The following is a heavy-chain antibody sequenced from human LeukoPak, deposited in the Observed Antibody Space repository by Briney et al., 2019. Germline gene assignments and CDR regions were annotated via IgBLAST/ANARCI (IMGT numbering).Heavy chain of an antibody. D-gene: IGHD6-13*01. CDR1: GVSISGFY. CDR3: ARSLYRSSWSL. J-gene: IGHJ4*02. CDR2: IYYSGST. V-gene: IGHV4-59*01. Sequence: SETLSLTCTVSGVSISGFYWSWIRQPPGKGLEWIGYIYYSGSTDYNPSLKSRVTISIDTSKNQFSLRLSSVTAADTAFYYCARSLYRSSWSLWGQGTLVTVSS.